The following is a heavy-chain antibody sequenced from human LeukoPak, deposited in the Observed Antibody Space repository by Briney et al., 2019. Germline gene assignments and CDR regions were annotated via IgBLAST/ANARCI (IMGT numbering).Heavy chain of an antibody. CDR2: IYYSGST. CDR3: ARVLPSSSWSLDY. Sequence: PSETLPLTCTVSGGSISSYYWSWIRQPPGKGLEWIGYIYYSGSTNYNPSLKSRVTISVDTSKNQFSLKLSSVTAADTAVYYCARVLPSSSWSLDYWGQGTLVTVSS. J-gene: IGHJ4*02. V-gene: IGHV4-59*01. CDR1: GGSISSYY. D-gene: IGHD6-13*01.